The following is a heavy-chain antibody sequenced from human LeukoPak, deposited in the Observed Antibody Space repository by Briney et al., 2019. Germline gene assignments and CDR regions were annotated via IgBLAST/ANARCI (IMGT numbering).Heavy chain of an antibody. CDR1: GFTFSSYG. Sequence: GRSLRLSCAASGFTFSSYGMHWVRQAPGKGLEWVAVISYDGSNKYYADSVKGRFTISRDNSKNTLYLQMNSLRAEDTAVYYCAKDKGGGSYSFDYWGQGTTVTVSS. CDR3: AKDKGGGSYSFDY. J-gene: IGHJ4*03. V-gene: IGHV3-30*18. CDR2: ISYDGSNK. D-gene: IGHD2-15*01.